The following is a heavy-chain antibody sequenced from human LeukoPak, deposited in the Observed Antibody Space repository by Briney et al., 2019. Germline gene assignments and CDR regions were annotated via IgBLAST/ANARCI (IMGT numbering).Heavy chain of an antibody. Sequence: SETLSLTCTVSGGSISSSSYYWGWIRQPPGKGLEWIGSIYFSGSTYYNPSLKSRITIAVDTSKNHLSLKLTSVTAADTAVYYCARGTPDYGNFDYWGQGTLVTVSS. CDR1: GGSISSSSYY. D-gene: IGHD4-17*01. CDR3: ARGTPDYGNFDY. J-gene: IGHJ4*02. CDR2: IYFSGST. V-gene: IGHV4-39*02.